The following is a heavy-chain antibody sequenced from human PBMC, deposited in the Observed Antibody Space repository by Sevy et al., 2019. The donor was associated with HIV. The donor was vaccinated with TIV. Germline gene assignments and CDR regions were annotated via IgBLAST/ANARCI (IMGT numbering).Heavy chain of an antibody. J-gene: IGHJ4*02. V-gene: IGHV3-23*01. Sequence: GGSLRLSCAASGFTFRSYAMSWVRQAPGKGLEWVSAISGSGGSTYYADSVKGRFTISRDNSKNTLYLQMNSLRAEDTAVYYCAKPPEYSSSSPFDYWGQGTLVTVS. CDR1: GFTFRSYA. D-gene: IGHD6-6*01. CDR3: AKPPEYSSSSPFDY. CDR2: ISGSGGST.